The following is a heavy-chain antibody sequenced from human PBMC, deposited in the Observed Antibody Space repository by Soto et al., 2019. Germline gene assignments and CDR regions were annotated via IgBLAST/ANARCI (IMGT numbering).Heavy chain of an antibody. CDR3: ARQHLYYFDY. Sequence: SVKVSCKASGGTFSTSSINWMRQAPGQGLEWMGGIIPVFGTATYAQKFQGRVTITADDSTRTATLELSNLRSDDVAIYFCARQHLYYFDYWGQGTLVTVS. D-gene: IGHD3-10*01. V-gene: IGHV1-69*13. CDR1: GGTFSTSS. CDR2: IIPVFGTA. J-gene: IGHJ4*02.